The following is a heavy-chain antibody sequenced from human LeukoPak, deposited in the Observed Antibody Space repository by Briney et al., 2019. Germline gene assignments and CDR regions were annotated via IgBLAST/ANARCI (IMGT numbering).Heavy chain of an antibody. Sequence: GGSLRLSCAASGFTFSSYAMSWVRQAPGKGLEWVSAISGSGGSIYYADSVKGRFTISRDNSKNTLYLQMNSLRAEDTAVYYCAKAPSGNYYFDYWGQGTLVTVSS. CDR1: GFTFSSYA. D-gene: IGHD3-10*01. CDR3: AKAPSGNYYFDY. CDR2: ISGSGGSI. V-gene: IGHV3-23*01. J-gene: IGHJ4*02.